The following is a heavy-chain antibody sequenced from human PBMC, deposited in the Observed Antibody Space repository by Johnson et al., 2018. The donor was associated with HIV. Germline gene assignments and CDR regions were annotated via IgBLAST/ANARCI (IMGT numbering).Heavy chain of an antibody. CDR2: ISGSGGST. CDR3: ARGGAYCGGDCNAFDI. D-gene: IGHD2-21*02. CDR1: GFTSTNCA. J-gene: IGHJ3*02. V-gene: IGHV3-23*04. Sequence: VQLVESGGSVVQPGRSLRLSCAASGFTSTNCARHWVRQAPGKGLEWVSAISGSGGSTYYADSVKGRFTISRDNSNNTLYLQMNSLRAEDTAVYYCARGGAYCGGDCNAFDIWGQGTMVTVSS.